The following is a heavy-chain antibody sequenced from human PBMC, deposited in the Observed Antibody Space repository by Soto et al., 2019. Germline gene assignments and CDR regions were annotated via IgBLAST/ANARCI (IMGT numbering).Heavy chain of an antibody. CDR2: INPDGSFT. J-gene: IGHJ3*01. D-gene: IGHD6-6*01. CDR3: ASPRSKSSSGFDL. V-gene: IGHV3-74*03. CDR1: GFTFSSHW. Sequence: EVQLVESGGGLVQPGGSLRLSCAASGFTFSSHWIHWVRQAPGQGLVGVSRINPDGSFTTYADSVVGRFTISRDNAKNTLYLQMNSLRAEDTAVYYCASPRSKSSSGFDLWGQGTMVTVSS.